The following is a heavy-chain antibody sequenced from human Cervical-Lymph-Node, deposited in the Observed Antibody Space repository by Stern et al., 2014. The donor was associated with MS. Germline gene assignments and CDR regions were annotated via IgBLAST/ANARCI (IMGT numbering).Heavy chain of an antibody. J-gene: IGHJ2*01. CDR3: ARGGNPDWYFDL. D-gene: IGHD2/OR15-2a*01. V-gene: IGHV1-69*01. CDR1: GGTFSDYA. Sequence: QMQLVQSGAEVKKPGSSVKVSCKASGGTFSDYAISWIRQAPGQGLEWVGGIIPFFGTTNYAQKFQGRVTLTADAATSTAHMELSSLRSDDTAIYYCARGGNPDWYFDLWGRGTLITVSS. CDR2: IIPFFGTT.